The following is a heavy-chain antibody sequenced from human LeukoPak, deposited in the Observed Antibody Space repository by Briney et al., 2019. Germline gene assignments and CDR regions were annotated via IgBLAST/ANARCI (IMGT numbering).Heavy chain of an antibody. V-gene: IGHV3-48*01. CDR1: GFTFSAYT. J-gene: IGHJ4*02. D-gene: IGHD3-16*01. Sequence: GGSLRLSCAASGFTFSAYTMNWVRQAPGKGLEWISYISSVMSYADSVKGRFTISGDNAKNSLYLQMNSLRPEDTAAYYCVRDFAYAFDHWGQGTLVTVSS. CDR2: ISSVM. CDR3: VRDFAYAFDH.